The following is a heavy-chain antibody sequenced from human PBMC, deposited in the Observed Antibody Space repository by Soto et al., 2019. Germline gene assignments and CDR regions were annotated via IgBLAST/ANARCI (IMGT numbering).Heavy chain of an antibody. V-gene: IGHV3-11*01. CDR1: GFTFSDYY. CDR3: ASPYYYGSGDMLYGMDV. Sequence: QVQLVESGGGLVKPGGSLRLSCAASGFTFSDYYMSWIRQAPGKGLEWVSYISSSGSTIYYADSVTGRFTISRDNAKNSLYLKRNSLRAEDTAVYYCASPYYYGSGDMLYGMDVWGQGTTVTVSS. D-gene: IGHD3-10*01. CDR2: ISSSGSTI. J-gene: IGHJ6*02.